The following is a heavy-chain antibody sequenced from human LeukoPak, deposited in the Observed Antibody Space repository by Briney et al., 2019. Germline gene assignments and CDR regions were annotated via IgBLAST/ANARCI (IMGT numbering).Heavy chain of an antibody. V-gene: IGHV3-23*01. CDR3: ANSPVGYSHDY. CDR1: GFTVSSNY. J-gene: IGHJ4*02. D-gene: IGHD5-18*01. Sequence: PGGSLRLSCAASGFTVSSNYMSWVRQAPGKGLEWVSAISGSGGSTYYADSVKGRFTISRDNSKNTLYLQMNSLRAEDTAVYYCANSPVGYSHDYWGQGTLVTVPS. CDR2: ISGSGGST.